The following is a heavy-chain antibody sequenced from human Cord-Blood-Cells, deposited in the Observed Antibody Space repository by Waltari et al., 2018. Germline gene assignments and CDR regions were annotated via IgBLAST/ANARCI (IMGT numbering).Heavy chain of an antibody. V-gene: IGHV4-34*01. CDR2: INHGGST. Sequence: QVQLQQWGAGLLKPSETLSLTCAVYGGSFSGYYWSWIRQPPGKGLEWIGEINHGGSTNDDPSLKRRGTISVGTAKNQFSLKLGSVTAADTAVYYGARSAAMGVVDDWGQGTLVTVSS. J-gene: IGHJ4*02. D-gene: IGHD5-18*01. CDR1: GGSFSGYY. CDR3: ARSAAMGVVDD.